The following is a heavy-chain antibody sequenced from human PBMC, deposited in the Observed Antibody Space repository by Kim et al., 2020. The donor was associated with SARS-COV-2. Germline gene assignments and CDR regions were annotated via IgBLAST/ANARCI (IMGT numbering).Heavy chain of an antibody. J-gene: IGHJ1*01. CDR2: ST. CDR3: ARASLSGYYH. Sequence: STSHHGSLKDRFTISRDNAKHTLYLQMNSLRAEETAVYYCARASLSGYYHWGQGTLVTVSS. V-gene: IGHV3-74*01. D-gene: IGHD3-22*01.